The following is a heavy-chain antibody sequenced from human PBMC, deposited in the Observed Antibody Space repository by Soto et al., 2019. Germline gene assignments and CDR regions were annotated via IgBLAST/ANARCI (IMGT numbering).Heavy chain of an antibody. V-gene: IGHV1-18*01. D-gene: IGHD1-20*01. CDR2: ISAYNGNT. CDR1: GYTFTSYG. J-gene: IGHJ4*02. CDR3: ARAKGPGYNWNANFDY. Sequence: GASVKVSCKASGYTFTSYGISWVRQAPGQGLEWMGWISAYNGNTNYAQKLQGRVTMTTDTSTSTAYMELRSLRSDDTAVYYCARAKGPGYNWNANFDYWGKETRVTFPS.